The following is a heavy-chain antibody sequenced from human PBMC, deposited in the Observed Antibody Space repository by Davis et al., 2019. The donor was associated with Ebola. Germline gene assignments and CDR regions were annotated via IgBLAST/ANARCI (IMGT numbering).Heavy chain of an antibody. CDR2: INPSGGST. V-gene: IGHV1-46*01. CDR3: AREDIVVVVAAADYYYYGMDV. D-gene: IGHD2-15*01. CDR1: GYTFTSYG. Sequence: ASVKVSCKASGYTFTSYGISWVRQAPGQGLEWMGLINPSGGSTSYAQKFQGRVTMTRDTSTSTVYMELSSLRSEDTAVYYCAREDIVVVVAAADYYYYGMDVWGQGTTVTVSS. J-gene: IGHJ6*02.